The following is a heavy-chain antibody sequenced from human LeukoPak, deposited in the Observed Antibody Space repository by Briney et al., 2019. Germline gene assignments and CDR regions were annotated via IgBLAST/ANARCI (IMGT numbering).Heavy chain of an antibody. D-gene: IGHD1-26*01. CDR3: ARAPAIVGATDAFDI. V-gene: IGHV4-39*07. CDR1: GGSISSSSYY. J-gene: IGHJ3*02. CDR2: IYYSGST. Sequence: SETLSLTCTVSGGSISSSSYYWGWFRQPPGKGLEWIGSIYYSGSTYYNPSLKSRVTISVDTSKNQFSLKLSSVTAADTAVYYCARAPAIVGATDAFDIWGQGTMVTVSS.